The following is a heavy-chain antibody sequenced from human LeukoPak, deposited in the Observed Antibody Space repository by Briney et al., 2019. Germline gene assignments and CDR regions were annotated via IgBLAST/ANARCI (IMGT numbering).Heavy chain of an antibody. D-gene: IGHD3-22*01. CDR2: IYASGTT. J-gene: IGHJ4*02. CDR1: GGPISSDP. V-gene: IGHV4-4*07. Sequence: PSETLSLTCTVSGGPISSDPWNWIRQPAGKGREWIGRIYASGTTNYNPSLESRVTTSIDTSKSQFSLQLASVTAADTAVYYCARGTYFSDTYYFDYWGQGTLVTVSS. CDR3: ARGTYFSDTYYFDY.